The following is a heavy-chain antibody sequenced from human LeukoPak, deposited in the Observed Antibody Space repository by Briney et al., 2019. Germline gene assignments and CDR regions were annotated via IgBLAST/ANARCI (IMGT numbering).Heavy chain of an antibody. CDR1: GYSFTSYW. D-gene: IGHD6-19*01. CDR3: VRENIAVAGTGYYFDY. V-gene: IGHV5-51*01. Sequence: GESLKISCKGSGYSFTSYWIGWVRQTPGKGLEWMGIVYPGDSDTRYSPSFQGQVTISADKSISTAYLQWSSLKASDTAMYYCVRENIAVAGTGYYFDYWGQGTLVTVSS. J-gene: IGHJ4*02. CDR2: VYPGDSDT.